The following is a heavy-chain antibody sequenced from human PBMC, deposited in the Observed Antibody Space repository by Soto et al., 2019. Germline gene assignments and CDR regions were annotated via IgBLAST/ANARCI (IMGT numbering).Heavy chain of an antibody. CDR3: AREGHLEYRGPSAGYYYCDYGLDV. V-gene: IGHV5-10-1*01. CDR1: GYSFTSYW. D-gene: IGHD3-3*01. Sequence: GESLKISCNGSGYSFTSYWISWVRQMPGKGLEWMGRIDPSDSYTNYSPSFQGHVTISADTSIRTAYLQWSSLKASDTAMYYCAREGHLEYRGPSAGYYYCDYGLDVWGQGTTVTVSS. CDR2: IDPSDSYT. J-gene: IGHJ6*02.